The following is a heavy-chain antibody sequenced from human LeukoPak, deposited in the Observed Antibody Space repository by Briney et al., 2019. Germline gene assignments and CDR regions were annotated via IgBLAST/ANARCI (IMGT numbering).Heavy chain of an antibody. D-gene: IGHD1-26*01. Sequence: SETLSLTCTVFGGSISSYYWSWIRQPLGKGLEWIGSIYHIGSTNYNPSLKSRVTISVDTSKNQFSLKLSSVTAADTAVYYCARQRREGGIASYYYGMDVWGQGTTVTVSS. CDR1: GGSISSYY. CDR3: ARQRREGGIASYYYGMDV. V-gene: IGHV4-59*08. J-gene: IGHJ6*02. CDR2: IYHIGST.